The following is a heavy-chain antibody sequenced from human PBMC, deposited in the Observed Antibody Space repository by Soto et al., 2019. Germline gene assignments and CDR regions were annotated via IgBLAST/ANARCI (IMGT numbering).Heavy chain of an antibody. CDR3: ARALGYSGYAGMDV. CDR2: ISPDNGNT. V-gene: IGHV1-18*01. Sequence: QVQLVQSGGEVKKPGASVKVSCKASGYTFTIYGINWVRQAPGQGLEWMGWISPDNGNTNYAQKLQGRVTMTTDTSTSTAYMEMRSVRSDDTAVYYCARALGYSGYAGMDVWGQGTTVTVS. J-gene: IGHJ6*02. D-gene: IGHD5-12*01. CDR1: GYTFTIYG.